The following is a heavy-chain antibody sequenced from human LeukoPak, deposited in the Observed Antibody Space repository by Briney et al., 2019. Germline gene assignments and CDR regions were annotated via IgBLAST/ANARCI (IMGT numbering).Heavy chain of an antibody. V-gene: IGHV4-34*01. CDR2: INHSGST. Sequence: SETLSLTCAVYGGSFCGYYWSWIRQPPGKGLEWIGEINHSGSTNYNPSLKSRVTISVDTSKNQFSLKLSSVTAADTAVYYCARSITIFGVVNSDYWGQGTLVTVSS. CDR1: GGSFCGYY. CDR3: ARSITIFGVVNSDY. J-gene: IGHJ4*02. D-gene: IGHD3-3*01.